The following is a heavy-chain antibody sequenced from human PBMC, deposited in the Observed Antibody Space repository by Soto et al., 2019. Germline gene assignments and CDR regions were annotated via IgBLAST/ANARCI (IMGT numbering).Heavy chain of an antibody. CDR1: GGTFSSYA. J-gene: IGHJ5*02. CDR3: ARGESSIAARGWFDP. CDR2: IIPIFGTA. Sequence: QGQLVQSGAEVKKPGSSVKVSRKASGGTFSSYAISWVRQAPGQGLKWMGGIIPIFGTANYAQKFQGRVTITADVSTSTAYMELSSLRSEDTAVYYCARGESSIAARGWFDPWGQGTLVTVSS. D-gene: IGHD6-6*01. V-gene: IGHV1-69*01.